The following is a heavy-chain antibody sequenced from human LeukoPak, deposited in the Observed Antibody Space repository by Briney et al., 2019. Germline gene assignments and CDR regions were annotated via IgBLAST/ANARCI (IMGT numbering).Heavy chain of an antibody. Sequence: GESLKISCKTSGYSFTNYWFAWVRQMPGKGLEWMGIIYPDDSDTKYSPSFEGQVTFSADKSINTAYLQWNSLKASDTAVYYCAKLRLSAAEASFSDYWGQGTLVTVSS. D-gene: IGHD3-3*02. CDR1: GYSFTNYW. V-gene: IGHV5-51*01. CDR2: IYPDDSDT. J-gene: IGHJ4*02. CDR3: AKLRLSAAEASFSDY.